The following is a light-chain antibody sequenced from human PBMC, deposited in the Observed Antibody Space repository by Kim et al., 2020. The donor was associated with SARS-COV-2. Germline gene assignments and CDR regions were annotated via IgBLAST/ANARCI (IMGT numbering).Light chain of an antibody. V-gene: IGKV3-15*01. CDR2: DAS. CDR1: QSVGTR. Sequence: GSPGERATRSCRAGQSVGTRVAWYQHKRGQAPSLLIFDASTRATGVPARFSGSGSGTDFTLTISSLQSEDYATNYCQHYEGWPPYTFGQGTKLEI. CDR3: QHYEGWPPYT. J-gene: IGKJ2*01.